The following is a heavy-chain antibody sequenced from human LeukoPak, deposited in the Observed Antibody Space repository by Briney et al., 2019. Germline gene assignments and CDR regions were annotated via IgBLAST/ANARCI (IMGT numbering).Heavy chain of an antibody. V-gene: IGHV4-39*07. CDR1: GGSISSSSYY. CDR2: IYYSGST. D-gene: IGHD1-26*01. CDR3: ARDSSSGSYGH. Sequence: SETLSLTCTVSGGSISSSSYYWGWIRQPPGKGLEWIGSIYYSGSTYYNPSLKSRVTISVDTSKNQFSLKLSSVTAADTAVYYCARDSSSGSYGHWGQGTLVTVSS. J-gene: IGHJ4*02.